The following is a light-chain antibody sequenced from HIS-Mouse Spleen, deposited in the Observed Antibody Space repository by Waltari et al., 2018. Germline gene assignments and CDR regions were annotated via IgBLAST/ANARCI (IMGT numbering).Light chain of an antibody. Sequence: QTVVTQEPSFSVSPGGTVTLTCGLSSGSVSTRYYPSWYQQNPGQAPATLIYRTNTRSSGVPDRFSGSILGNKAALTITGAQADDESDYYCVLYMGSGIWVFGGGTKLTVL. J-gene: IGLJ3*02. CDR3: VLYMGSGIWV. CDR1: SGSVSTRYY. V-gene: IGLV8-61*01. CDR2: RTN.